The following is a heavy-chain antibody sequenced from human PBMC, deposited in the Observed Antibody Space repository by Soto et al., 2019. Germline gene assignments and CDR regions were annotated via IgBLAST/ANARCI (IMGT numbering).Heavy chain of an antibody. CDR3: ARHPSDFWFDP. CDR1: GGSISSSSYF. CDR2: IYYSGST. V-gene: IGHV4-39*01. D-gene: IGHD2-21*02. Sequence: QLQLQESGPGLVKPSETLSLTCSVSGGSISSSSYFWGWISQPPGKGLAWIGRIYYSGSTYYNPSLKSRVTVSVDTSKNQFSLTLSSVTAADTSVYYCARHPSDFWFDPWGQGTLVTVSS. J-gene: IGHJ5*02.